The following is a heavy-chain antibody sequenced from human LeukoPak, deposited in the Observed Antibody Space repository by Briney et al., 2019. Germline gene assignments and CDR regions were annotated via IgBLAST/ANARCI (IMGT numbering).Heavy chain of an antibody. CDR2: INSSGGRT. Sequence: GGSLILSCAASGFTFSNYAMGWVRQAPGKGLEWVSTINSSGGRTYYTDSVKGRFTISRDNSKDTLDLEMNSLGAEDTAVYYCAKGLWDYYGTGIMYYTMDVWGQGTTVTVSS. CDR1: GFTFSNYA. V-gene: IGHV3-23*01. J-gene: IGHJ6*02. CDR3: AKGLWDYYGTGIMYYTMDV. D-gene: IGHD3-10*01.